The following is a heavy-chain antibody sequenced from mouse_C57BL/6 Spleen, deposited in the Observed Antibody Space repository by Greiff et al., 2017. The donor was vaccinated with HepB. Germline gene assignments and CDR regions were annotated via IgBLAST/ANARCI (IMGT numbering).Heavy chain of an antibody. CDR3: ARYGYPFMDY. J-gene: IGHJ4*01. CDR1: GYSFTGYY. CDR2: INPSTGGT. V-gene: IGHV1-42*01. D-gene: IGHD2-2*01. Sequence: VQLQQSGPELVKPGASVKISCKASGYSFTGYYMNWVKQSPEKSLEWIGEINPSTGGTTYNQKFKAKATLTVDKSSSTAYMQLKSLTSEDSAVYYCARYGYPFMDYWGQGTSVTVSS.